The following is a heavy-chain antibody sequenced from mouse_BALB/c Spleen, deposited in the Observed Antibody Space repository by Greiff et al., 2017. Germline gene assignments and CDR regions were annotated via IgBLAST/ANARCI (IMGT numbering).Heavy chain of an antibody. CDR3: ARREVRLYFDV. J-gene: IGHJ1*01. CDR1: GFTFSSYT. CDR2: ISNGGGST. Sequence: EVQLVESGGGLVQPGGSLKLSCAASGFTFSSYTMSWVRQTPEKRLEWVAYISNGGGSTYYPDTVKGRFTISRDNAKNTLYLQMSSLKSEDTAMYYCARREVRLYFDVWGAGTTVTVSS. V-gene: IGHV5-12-2*01. D-gene: IGHD2-14*01.